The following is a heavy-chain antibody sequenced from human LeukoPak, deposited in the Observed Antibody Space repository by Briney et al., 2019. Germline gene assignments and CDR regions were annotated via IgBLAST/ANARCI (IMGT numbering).Heavy chain of an antibody. CDR3: ARDLRFLEWSDFDY. Sequence: GGSLRLSCAASGFTLSSYWMNWVRQAPGKGLEWVSYISSSSSTIYYADSVKGRFTISRDNAKNSLYLQMNSLRAEDTAVYYCARDLRFLEWSDFDYWGQGTLVTVSS. CDR2: ISSSSSTI. J-gene: IGHJ4*02. V-gene: IGHV3-48*04. CDR1: GFTLSSYW. D-gene: IGHD3-3*01.